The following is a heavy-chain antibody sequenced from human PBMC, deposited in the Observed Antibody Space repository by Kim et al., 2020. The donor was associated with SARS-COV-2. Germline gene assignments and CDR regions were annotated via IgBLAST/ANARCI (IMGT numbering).Heavy chain of an antibody. CDR1: GGSISSYY. CDR2: IYYSGST. V-gene: IGHV4-59*01. J-gene: IGHJ4*02. CDR3: VRGFAY. Sequence: SETLSLTCTVSGGSISSYYWSWIRQPPGKRLEWIGYIYYSGSTKYNPYLKSRVTISVDTSKNPCSLKLSSVTAADTAVYYCVRGFAYWGQRTLVTVSS.